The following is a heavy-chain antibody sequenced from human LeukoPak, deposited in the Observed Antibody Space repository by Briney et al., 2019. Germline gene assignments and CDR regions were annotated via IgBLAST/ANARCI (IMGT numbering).Heavy chain of an antibody. J-gene: IGHJ5*02. CDR1: GGTFSSYA. Sequence: GASVKVSCKASGGTFSSYAISWVRQAPGQGLEWMGRIIPIFGIANYAQKFQGRVTITADKSTSTAYMELSSLRSEDTAVYYCARGRIAAAGGNWFDPWGQGTLVTVSS. V-gene: IGHV1-69*04. CDR2: IIPIFGIA. D-gene: IGHD6-13*01. CDR3: ARGRIAAAGGNWFDP.